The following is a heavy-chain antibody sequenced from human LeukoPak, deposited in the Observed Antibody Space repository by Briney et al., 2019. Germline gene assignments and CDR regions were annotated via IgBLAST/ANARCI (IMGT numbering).Heavy chain of an antibody. Sequence: PGGSLRLSCAASGFTFSSYGMHWVRQAPGKGLEWVAFIRYDGSNKYYADSVKGRFTISRDNSKNTLYLQMNSLRAEDTAVYYCAADLGGLLSPGYYDAFDIWGQGTMVTVSS. D-gene: IGHD2/OR15-2a*01. CDR1: GFTFSSYG. CDR3: AADLGGLLSPGYYDAFDI. J-gene: IGHJ3*02. V-gene: IGHV3-30*02. CDR2: IRYDGSNK.